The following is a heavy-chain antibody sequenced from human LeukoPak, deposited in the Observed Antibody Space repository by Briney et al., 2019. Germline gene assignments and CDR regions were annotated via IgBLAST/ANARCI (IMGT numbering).Heavy chain of an antibody. CDR1: EFTFSSYS. CDR2: ISSSSTYI. V-gene: IGHV3-21*01. D-gene: IGHD5-18*01. Sequence: PGGSLRLSCAASEFTFSSYSMNWVRQAPGKGLEWVSSISSSSTYIYYADSVKGRFTISRDNAKNSLYLQMNGLRAEDTAVYYCARAGYSYGPRGFDYWGQGTLVTVSS. J-gene: IGHJ4*02. CDR3: ARAGYSYGPRGFDY.